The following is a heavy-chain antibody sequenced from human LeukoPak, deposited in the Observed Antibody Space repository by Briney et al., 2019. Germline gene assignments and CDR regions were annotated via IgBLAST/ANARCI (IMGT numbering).Heavy chain of an antibody. CDR2: IYYSGST. CDR3: ARDFLAYCGGDCNSGAFDI. D-gene: IGHD2-21*02. CDR1: GGSISSYY. Sequence: SETLSLTCTVSGGSISSYYWSWIRQPPGKGLEWIGYIYYSGSTYYNPSLKSRVTISVDTSKNQFSLNLSSVTAADTAVYYCARDFLAYCGGDCNSGAFDIWGQGTMVTVSS. V-gene: IGHV4-59*01. J-gene: IGHJ3*02.